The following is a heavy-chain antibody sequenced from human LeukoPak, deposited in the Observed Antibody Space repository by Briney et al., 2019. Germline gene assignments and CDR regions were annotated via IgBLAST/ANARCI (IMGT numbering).Heavy chain of an antibody. Sequence: GGSLRLSCAASGFTFSGYSMNWVRQAPGKGLEWVSSISSSSSYIYYADSVKGRFTISRDNAKNSLYLQMNSLRAEDTAVYYCARDQNYYYYYMDVWGKGTTVTVSS. CDR3: ARDQNYYYYYMDV. CDR2: ISSSSSYI. J-gene: IGHJ6*03. V-gene: IGHV3-21*01. D-gene: IGHD2/OR15-2a*01. CDR1: GFTFSGYS.